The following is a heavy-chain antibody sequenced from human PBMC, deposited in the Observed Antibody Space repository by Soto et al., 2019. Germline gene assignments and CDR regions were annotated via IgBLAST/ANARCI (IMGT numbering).Heavy chain of an antibody. CDR3: ANVSSDRGYYYFAMDV. V-gene: IGHV3-30*18. CDR2: ISHGGNEK. CDR1: GFIFSSYA. J-gene: IGHJ6*02. D-gene: IGHD3-10*01. Sequence: QVQLLESGGGVVQPGRSLRLSCAASGFIFSSYAMHWVRQAPGKGLEWVAVISHGGNEKYYADSVEGRFTISRDNSKNIFYLQMNGMRPGDTTVYYCANVSSDRGYYYFAMDVWGQGTPVTVSS.